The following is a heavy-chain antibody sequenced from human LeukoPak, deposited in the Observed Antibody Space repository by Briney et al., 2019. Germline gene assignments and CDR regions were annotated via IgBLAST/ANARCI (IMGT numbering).Heavy chain of an antibody. J-gene: IGHJ4*02. CDR1: GYTFTNYG. CDR2: IGAYNGNT. CDR3: ARTRYSSASGAGY. Sequence: ASVKVSCKASGYTFTNYGIVWVRQAPGQGLEWMGWIGAYNGNTKYAPKLQGRVTMTTDTSTSTAYMELRSLRSDDTAVYYCARTRYSSASGAGYWGQGTLVTVSS. D-gene: IGHD6-19*01. V-gene: IGHV1-18*01.